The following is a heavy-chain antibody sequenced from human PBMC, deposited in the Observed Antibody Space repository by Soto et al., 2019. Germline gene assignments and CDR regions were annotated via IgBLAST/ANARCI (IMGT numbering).Heavy chain of an antibody. Sequence: ASVKVSCKASGYTFTSYGISWVRQAPGQGLEWMGWISAYNGNTNYAQKLQGRVTMTTDTSTSTAYMELRSLRSDDTAVYYCARDRYSVRGVIIMDYWGQGTLVTVSS. CDR2: ISAYNGNT. CDR1: GYTFTSYG. J-gene: IGHJ4*02. D-gene: IGHD3-10*01. CDR3: ARDRYSVRGVIIMDY. V-gene: IGHV1-18*01.